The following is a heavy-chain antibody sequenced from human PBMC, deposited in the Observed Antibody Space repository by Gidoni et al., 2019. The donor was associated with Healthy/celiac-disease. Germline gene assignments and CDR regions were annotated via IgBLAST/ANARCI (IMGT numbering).Heavy chain of an antibody. CDR2: INHSGST. V-gene: IGHV4-34*01. J-gene: IGHJ4*02. Sequence: QVQLQQWGAGLLKPSETLSPTCAVYGGSFSGYYWSWIRQPPGKGLEWIGEINHSGSTNYNPSLKSRVTISVDTSKNQFSLKLSSVTAADTAVYYCARGLTMIVVVPLYYFDYWGQGTLVTVSS. D-gene: IGHD3-22*01. CDR3: ARGLTMIVVVPLYYFDY. CDR1: GGSFSGYY.